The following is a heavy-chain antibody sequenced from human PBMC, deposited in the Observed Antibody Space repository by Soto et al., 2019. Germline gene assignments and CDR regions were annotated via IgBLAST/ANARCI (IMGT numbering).Heavy chain of an antibody. CDR1: GYTFTSYG. D-gene: IGHD5-18*01. V-gene: IGHV1-18*01. Sequence: EASVKVSCKASGYTFTSYGISWVRQAPGQGLEWMGWISAYNGNTNYAQKLQGRVTMTTDTSTSTAYMELRSLRSDDTAVYYCARGYSYGYGRQDGAAAGIGVIWGQGTLVTVSS. J-gene: IGHJ4*02. CDR3: ARGYSYGYGRQDGAAAGIGVI. CDR2: ISAYNGNT.